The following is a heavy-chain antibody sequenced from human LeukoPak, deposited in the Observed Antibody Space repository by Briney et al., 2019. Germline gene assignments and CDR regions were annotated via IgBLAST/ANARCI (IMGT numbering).Heavy chain of an antibody. Sequence: PSETLSLTCTASGGSINSGTYYWSWIRQPAGKGLEWIGRISTSGSTNYNPSLKSRVTMSVDTSKNQFSLKLSSVTAADTAVYYRARHAIAVAGPFNWFEPWGQGTLVSVSS. J-gene: IGHJ5*02. V-gene: IGHV4-61*02. CDR2: ISTSGST. CDR3: ARHAIAVAGPFNWFEP. CDR1: GGSINSGTYY. D-gene: IGHD6-19*01.